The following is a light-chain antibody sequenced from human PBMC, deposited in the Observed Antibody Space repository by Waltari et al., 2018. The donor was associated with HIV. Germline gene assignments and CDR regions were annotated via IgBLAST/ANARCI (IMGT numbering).Light chain of an antibody. V-gene: IGLV2-14*03. Sequence: QSALTQPASVSGSPGQSITISCTGTSNAVGGYNYVPWYQQHPVKVPKLMINDVSNRPSGVSYRFSGSKSGNTASLTISGLQAEDEADYYCSSYTSSTYVVFGGGTKLTVL. CDR3: SSYTSSTYVV. J-gene: IGLJ2*01. CDR1: SNAVGGYNY. CDR2: DVS.